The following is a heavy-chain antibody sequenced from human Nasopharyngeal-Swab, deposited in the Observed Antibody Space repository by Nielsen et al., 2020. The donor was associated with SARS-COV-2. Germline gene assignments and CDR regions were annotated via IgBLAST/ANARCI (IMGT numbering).Heavy chain of an antibody. J-gene: IGHJ4*02. Sequence: SETLSLTCTVSGGSISSSSYYWGWIRQPPGKGLEWIGSIYYSGSTYYNPSLKSRVTISVDTSKNQFSLKLSSVTAADTAVYYCARDGPYCSGGSCYSHWGQGTLVTVSS. V-gene: IGHV4-39*07. D-gene: IGHD2-15*01. CDR3: ARDGPYCSGGSCYSH. CDR1: GGSISSSSYY. CDR2: IYYSGST.